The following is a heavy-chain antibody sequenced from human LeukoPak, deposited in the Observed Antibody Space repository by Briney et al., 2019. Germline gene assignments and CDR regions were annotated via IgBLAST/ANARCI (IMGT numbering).Heavy chain of an antibody. Sequence: GPSLRLFCAASGFTFSSSGMHWVRQAPGKGLEWVAFIRNDGSNNYYADDVKGRFTITRDNSENTLYLLMNSRRAEDTAVYYCAATRGVGAAPFGFWGQGPRVIVS. D-gene: IGHD1-26*01. CDR3: AATRGVGAAPFGF. J-gene: IGHJ4*02. V-gene: IGHV3-30*02. CDR2: IRNDGSNN. CDR1: GFTFSSSG.